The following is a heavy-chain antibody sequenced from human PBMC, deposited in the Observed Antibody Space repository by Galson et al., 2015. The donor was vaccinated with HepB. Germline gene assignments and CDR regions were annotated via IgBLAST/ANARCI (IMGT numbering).Heavy chain of an antibody. V-gene: IGHV6-1*01. CDR3: ARMVGGTRDY. CDR1: GDSVSSNSAA. CDR2: TYYRSKWYY. D-gene: IGHD1-26*01. Sequence: CAISGDSVSSNSAAWNWIRQSPSGGLEWLGRTYYRSKWYYGYAVSVRGRITINPDTSKNQFSLQLNSVAPEDTAVYYCARMVGGTRDYWGQGTLVTVSS. J-gene: IGHJ4*02.